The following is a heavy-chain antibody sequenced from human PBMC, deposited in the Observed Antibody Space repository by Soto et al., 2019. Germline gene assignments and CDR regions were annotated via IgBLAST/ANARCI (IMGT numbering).Heavy chain of an antibody. D-gene: IGHD6-6*01. CDR3: ARVHLVAGSAFYCAMDV. CDR1: GFDLTSSR. V-gene: IGHV3-21*01. CDR2: ISGSGKVT. J-gene: IGHJ6*02. Sequence: PGGSLRLSCVASGFDLTSSRMNWVRQAPGKGLEWVASISGSGKVTFYRHSVKGRFAISRDSAGTSLFLRMDSVKVEDTAVYHCARVHLVAGSAFYCAMDVWGPGTAVTVSS.